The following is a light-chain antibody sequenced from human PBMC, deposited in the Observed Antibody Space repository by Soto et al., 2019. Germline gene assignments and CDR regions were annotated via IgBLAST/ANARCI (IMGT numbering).Light chain of an antibody. CDR2: EGS. CDR1: SSDVGSYNL. V-gene: IGLV2-23*01. J-gene: IGLJ1*01. Sequence: LTQPASVSGSPGQSITISCTGTSSDVGSYNLVSWYQQHPGKAPKLMIYEGSKRPSGVSNRFSGSKSGNTASLTISGLQAEDEADYYCCSYAGSSSYVFGTGTKVTVL. CDR3: CSYAGSSSYV.